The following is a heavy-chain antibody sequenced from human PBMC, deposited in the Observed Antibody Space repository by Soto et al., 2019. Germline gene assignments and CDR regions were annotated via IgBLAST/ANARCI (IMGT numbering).Heavy chain of an antibody. D-gene: IGHD2-21*02. CDR3: AKGDYCGGDCYFGPRGYYYGMDV. CDR2: ISGSGGST. V-gene: IGHV3-23*01. CDR1: GFTFSSYA. J-gene: IGHJ6*02. Sequence: GGSLRLSCAASGFTFSSYAMSWVRQAPGKGLEWVSAISGSGGSTYYADSVKGRFTISRDNSKNTLYLQMNSLRAEDTAVYYCAKGDYCGGDCYFGPRGYYYGMDVWGQGTTVTVSS.